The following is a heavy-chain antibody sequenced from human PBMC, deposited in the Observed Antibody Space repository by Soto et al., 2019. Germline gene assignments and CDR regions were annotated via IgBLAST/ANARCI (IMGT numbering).Heavy chain of an antibody. CDR1: GGTFSSYA. CDR3: ARGGIVVVPAAVDSGMDF. J-gene: IGHJ6*02. CDR2: IIPIFGTA. V-gene: IGHV1-69*01. Sequence: QVQLVQSGAEVKKPGSSVKVSCKASGGTFSSYAISGVRQAPGQGLEWMGGIIPIFGTANYAQKFQGRVTITADESTSTAYMELSSLRSEDTAVYYCARGGIVVVPAAVDSGMDFWGQGTTVTVSS. D-gene: IGHD2-2*01.